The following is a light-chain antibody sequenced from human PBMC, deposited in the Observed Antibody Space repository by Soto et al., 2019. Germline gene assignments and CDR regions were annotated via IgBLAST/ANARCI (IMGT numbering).Light chain of an antibody. CDR1: QSIESY. CDR2: KAS. V-gene: IGKV1-5*03. CDR3: HQYVSSPCT. Sequence: IWMTQSPSSLSASVGDSVTITCRASQSIESYLNWYQQKPGKAPKLLIYKASTLQGGVPSRSSGSGSGTEFTLTISSLQTDDFATFYCHQYVSSPCTFRQATNADI. J-gene: IGKJ4*02.